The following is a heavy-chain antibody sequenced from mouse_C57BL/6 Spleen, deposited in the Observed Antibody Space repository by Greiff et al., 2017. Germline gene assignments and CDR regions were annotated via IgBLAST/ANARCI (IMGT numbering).Heavy chain of an antibody. CDR1: GFTFSSYT. Sequence: EVQVVESGGGLVKPGGSLKLSCAASGFTFSSYTMSWVRQTPEKRLEWVATISGGGGNTYYPDSVKGRFTISRDNAKNTLYLQMSSLRSEDTALYYCARHPWFAYWGQGTLVTVSA. V-gene: IGHV5-9*01. CDR3: ARHPWFAY. CDR2: ISGGGGNT. J-gene: IGHJ3*01.